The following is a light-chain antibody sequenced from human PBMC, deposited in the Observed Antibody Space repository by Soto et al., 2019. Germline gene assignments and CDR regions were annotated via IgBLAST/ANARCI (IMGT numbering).Light chain of an antibody. V-gene: IGKV3-20*01. Sequence: EIVLTQSPGTLSLSAGERATLSCRASQTVNSNYFAWYQQKPGQAPRLLIYAASSRAIGIPDRFSGSGSGTDFTLTINRLEPEDFAVYYCQQFGNSPQTFGQGTKVEIK. CDR2: AAS. J-gene: IGKJ1*01. CDR3: QQFGNSPQT. CDR1: QTVNSNY.